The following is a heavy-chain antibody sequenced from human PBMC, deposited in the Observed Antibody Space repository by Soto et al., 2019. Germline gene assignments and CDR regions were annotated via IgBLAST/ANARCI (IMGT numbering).Heavy chain of an antibody. CDR1: GYTLTHSY. CDR2: INPSTLVT. D-gene: IGHD3-3*01. CDR3: ARNGQTYDSYFFDH. V-gene: IGHV1-46*04. J-gene: IGHJ4*02. Sequence: QVQLVQSGAEVKKPGASVKVSCKASGYTLTHSYMHWVRQAPGQGPEWVGLINPSTLVTSYAQKLQGRVTMTRDTSTSTFYMELNILISEVTAVYYCARNGQTYDSYFFDHWGQGTLVTVSS.